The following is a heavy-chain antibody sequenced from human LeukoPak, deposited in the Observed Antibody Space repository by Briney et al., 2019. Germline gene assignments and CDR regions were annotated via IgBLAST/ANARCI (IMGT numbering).Heavy chain of an antibody. CDR3: AADRRDSSGYYIDY. CDR2: IVVGSGNT. V-gene: IGHV1-58*01. D-gene: IGHD3-22*01. J-gene: IGHJ4*02. CDR1: GFTFTSSA. Sequence: GALVKVSCKASGFTFTSSAVQWVRQARGQRLEWIGWIVVGSGNTNYAQKFQERVTITRDMSTSTAYMELSSLRSEDTAVYYCAADRRDSSGYYIDYWGQGTLVTVSS.